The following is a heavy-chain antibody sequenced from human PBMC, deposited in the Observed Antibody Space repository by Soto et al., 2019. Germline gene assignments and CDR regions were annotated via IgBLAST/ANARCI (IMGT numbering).Heavy chain of an antibody. V-gene: IGHV1-69*01. D-gene: IGHD2-2*01. CDR2: IIPIFGTA. J-gene: IGHJ6*02. CDR1: GGTFSSYA. Sequence: QVQLVQSGAEVKKPGSSVKVSCKASGGTFSSYAISWVRQAPGQGLEWMGGIIPIFGTANYAQKFQGRVTITAAESTSTAYRELSSLRSEDTAVYYCARGRDIVVVPAAMDSTPYYYYGMDVWGQGTTVTVSS. CDR3: ARGRDIVVVPAAMDSTPYYYYGMDV.